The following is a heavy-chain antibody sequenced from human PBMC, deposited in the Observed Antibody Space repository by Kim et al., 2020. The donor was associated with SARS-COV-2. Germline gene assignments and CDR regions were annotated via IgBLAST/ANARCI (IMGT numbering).Heavy chain of an antibody. J-gene: IGHJ6*02. CDR3: ARDRGRRGYSSSGYVDYYGMDV. D-gene: IGHD6-13*01. CDR2: ISYDGSNK. Sequence: GGSLRLSCAASGFTFSSYAMHWVRQAPGKGLEWVAVISYDGSNKYYVDSVKGRFTISRDNSKNTLYLQMNSLRAEDTAVYYCARDRGRRGYSSSGYVDYYGMDVWGQGTTVTVSS. V-gene: IGHV3-30*04. CDR1: GFTFSSYA.